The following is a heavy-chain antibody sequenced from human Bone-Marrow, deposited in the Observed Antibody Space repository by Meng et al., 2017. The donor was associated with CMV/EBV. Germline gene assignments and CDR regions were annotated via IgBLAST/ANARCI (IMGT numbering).Heavy chain of an antibody. CDR3: ARADHTIVVVAATFDY. D-gene: IGHD2-15*01. CDR2: ISSSSSYT. CDR1: GFTFSDYY. V-gene: IGHV3-11*05. J-gene: IGHJ4*02. Sequence: QVQLVESGGGLVKPGGSLRLSCAASGFTFSDYYMSWIRQAPGKGLEWVSYISSSSSYTNYADSVKGRFTISRDNAKNSLYLQMNSLRAEDTAVYYCARADHTIVVVAATFDYWGQGPLVTVSS.